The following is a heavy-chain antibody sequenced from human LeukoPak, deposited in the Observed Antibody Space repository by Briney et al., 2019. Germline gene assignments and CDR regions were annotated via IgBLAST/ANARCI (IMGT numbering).Heavy chain of an antibody. CDR3: ARKLRGGYNYFDY. Sequence: ASVKVSCKASGGTFSSYAISWVRQAPGQGHEWMGGIIPIFGTANYAQKFQGRVTITTDESTSTAYMELSSLRSEDTAVYYCARKLRGGYNYFDYWGQGTLVTVSS. D-gene: IGHD5-24*01. V-gene: IGHV1-69*05. CDR1: GGTFSSYA. CDR2: IIPIFGTA. J-gene: IGHJ4*02.